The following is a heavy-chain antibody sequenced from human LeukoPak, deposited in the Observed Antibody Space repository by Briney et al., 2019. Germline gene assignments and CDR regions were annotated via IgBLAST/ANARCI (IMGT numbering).Heavy chain of an antibody. Sequence: PGGSLRLSCAASGFTFSGSAMHCVRQASGKGLEWVGRIRSKGNSYATAYAASVKGRFTISRDDSKNTAYLQMNSLKTEDTAVYYCTRRMTRAWPDYFDYWGQGTLVTVSS. D-gene: IGHD5-12*01. CDR2: IRSKGNSYAT. CDR3: TRRMTRAWPDYFDY. CDR1: GFTFSGSA. V-gene: IGHV3-73*01. J-gene: IGHJ4*02.